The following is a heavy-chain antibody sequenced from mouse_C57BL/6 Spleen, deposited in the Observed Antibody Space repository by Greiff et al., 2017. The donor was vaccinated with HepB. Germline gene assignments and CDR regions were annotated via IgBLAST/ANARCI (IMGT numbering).Heavy chain of an antibody. V-gene: IGHV7-3*01. J-gene: IGHJ4*01. CDR1: GFTFTDYY. D-gene: IGHD3-2*02. CDR3: ARYGSSGYDAMDY. Sequence: EVQGVESGGGLVQPGGSLSLSCAASGFTFTDYYMSWVRQPPGKALEWLGFIRNKANGYTTEYSASVKGRFTISRDNSQSILYLQMNALRAEDSATYYCARYGSSGYDAMDYWGQGTSVTVSS. CDR2: IRNKANGYTT.